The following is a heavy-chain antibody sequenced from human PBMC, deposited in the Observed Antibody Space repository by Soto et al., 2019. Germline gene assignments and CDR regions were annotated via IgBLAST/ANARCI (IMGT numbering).Heavy chain of an antibody. D-gene: IGHD3-10*01. J-gene: IGHJ4*02. CDR2: INSDGTGT. Sequence: EVQLVESGGGLVQPGGSLRLSCAASGFTFSSKWMHWVRQAPGKGLVWVSRINSDGTGTSYADSVKGRFTISRDNAKNTLSLEMNSLRAEDTAMYFCAIPFGLGYSGSGSYEWGQGTLVTVSS. V-gene: IGHV3-74*01. CDR1: GFTFSSKW. CDR3: AIPFGLGYSGSGSYE.